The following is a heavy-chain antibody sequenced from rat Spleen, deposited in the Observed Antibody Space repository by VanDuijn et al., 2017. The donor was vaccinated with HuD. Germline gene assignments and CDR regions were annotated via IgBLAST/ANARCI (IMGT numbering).Heavy chain of an antibody. D-gene: IGHD1-6*01. J-gene: IGHJ3*01. Sequence: EVKLVESGGGLVQPGRSLKLSCAASGFNFNDYWMGWVRQAQGKGLEWIGEISKDSSTMNYTPSLKDKFTISRDNAQNTLYLQMSKLGSEDTATYYCARHGYTTDYLNWFAYWGQGTLVTVSS. V-gene: IGHV4-2*01. CDR3: ARHGYTTDYLNWFAY. CDR1: GFNFNDYW. CDR2: ISKDSSTM.